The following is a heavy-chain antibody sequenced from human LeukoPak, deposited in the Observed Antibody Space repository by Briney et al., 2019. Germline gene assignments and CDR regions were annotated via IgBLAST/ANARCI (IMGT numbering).Heavy chain of an antibody. J-gene: IGHJ4*02. CDR3: ARDFDDSSGYYSPGGFDY. Sequence: SQTLSLTCAISGDSVSSNSAAWNWIRQSPSRGLEWLGRTYYRSKWYNDYAVSVKSRITINPDTSKSQFSLQLNSVTPEDTAVYYCARDFDDSSGYYSPGGFDYWGQGTLVTVSS. V-gene: IGHV6-1*01. D-gene: IGHD3-22*01. CDR1: GDSVSSNSAA. CDR2: TYYRSKWYN.